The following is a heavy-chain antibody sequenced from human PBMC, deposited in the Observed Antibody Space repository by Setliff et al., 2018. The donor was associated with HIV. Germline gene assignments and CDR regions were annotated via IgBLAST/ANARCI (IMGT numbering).Heavy chain of an antibody. J-gene: IGHJ4*02. CDR2: IYYSGST. D-gene: IGHD1-1*01. CDR3: ARLRGLNLEPFDY. Sequence: PSETLSLTCTVSGGSISSYYWSWIRQPPGKGLEWIGYIYYSGSTHYNPSLKSRFTISVDTSKNQFSLKVNSVTAADTAVYYCARLRGLNLEPFDYWGQGTLVTVSS. CDR1: GGSISSYY. V-gene: IGHV4-59*12.